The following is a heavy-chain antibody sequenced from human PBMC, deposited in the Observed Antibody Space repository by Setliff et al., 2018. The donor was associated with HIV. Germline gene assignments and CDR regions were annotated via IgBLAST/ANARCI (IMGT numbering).Heavy chain of an antibody. CDR3: ARDPADIRTFDY. Sequence: ASVKVSCKASGYTFIGYYIHWVRQAPGHGLEWMGWINPDSGGTSYAQKFQGRVTMTRDTSINTAYMELRRLISDDTAVYYCARDPADIRTFDYWGQGTLVTVSS. D-gene: IGHD3-9*01. J-gene: IGHJ4*02. CDR1: GYTFIGYY. CDR2: INPDSGGT. V-gene: IGHV1-2*02.